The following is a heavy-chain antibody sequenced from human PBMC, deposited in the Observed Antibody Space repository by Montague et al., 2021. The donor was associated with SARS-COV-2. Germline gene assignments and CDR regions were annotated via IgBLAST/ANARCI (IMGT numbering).Heavy chain of an antibody. V-gene: IGHV4-39*01. J-gene: IGHJ4*02. CDR2: IHNNGRT. Sequence: SETLSLTCTVSGGPFRSSAYFWGWIRQPPGKELEWIGSIHNNGRTYYNSSLKSRVSISADTSKNQFSLRLSSMTAADTALYYCARHGGGCIGTTCYSQYFDSWGQGTLVAVSS. D-gene: IGHD1-7*01. CDR1: GGPFRSSAYF. CDR3: ARHGGGCIGTTCYSQYFDS.